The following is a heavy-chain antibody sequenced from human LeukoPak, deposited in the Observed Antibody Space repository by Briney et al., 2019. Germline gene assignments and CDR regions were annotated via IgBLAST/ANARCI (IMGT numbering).Heavy chain of an antibody. V-gene: IGHV1-46*01. CDR1: GYPFTSYY. J-gene: IGHJ4*02. D-gene: IGHD4-17*01. CDR3: ARDFTVTGFDY. Sequence: ASVKVSFQASGYPFTSYYMHWVRPAPGQGLEWMGIINPSGGSTSYAQKFQGRVTMTRDTSTSTVYMELSSLRSEDTAVHYCARDFTVTGFDYWGQGTLVTVSS. CDR2: INPSGGST.